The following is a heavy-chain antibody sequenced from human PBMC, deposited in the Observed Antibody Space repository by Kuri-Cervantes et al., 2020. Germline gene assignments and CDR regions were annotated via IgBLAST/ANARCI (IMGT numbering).Heavy chain of an antibody. CDR1: GFTFSSYG. CDR3: ARDLESIVVVPAAIDY. D-gene: IGHD2-2*01. Sequence: GESLKISCAASGFTFSSYGMHWVRQAPGKGLEWVAIISYDGNSKYYADSVKGRFTVSRDKSKNTLYLQMNSLRVEDTAVYYCARDLESIVVVPAAIDYWGQGTLVTVSS. V-gene: IGHV3-33*08. CDR2: ISYDGNSK. J-gene: IGHJ4*02.